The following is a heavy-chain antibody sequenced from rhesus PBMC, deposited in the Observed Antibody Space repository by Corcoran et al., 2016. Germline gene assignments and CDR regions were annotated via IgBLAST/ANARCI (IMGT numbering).Heavy chain of an antibody. V-gene: IGHV3-54*02. D-gene: IGHD3S6*01. Sequence: EVQLVESGGGLVQPGGSLRLSCAASGFTFSSYGMLWVRQAPGKGRDWVAVKSYDVSKKYYADSVKDRFTSSRDNSKNMLYLQMNNLKLEDTAVYYWARADYEDDYGYYYSLDYWGQGVLVTVSS. CDR3: ARADYEDDYGYYYSLDY. CDR1: GFTFSSYG. CDR2: KSYDVSKK. J-gene: IGHJ4*01.